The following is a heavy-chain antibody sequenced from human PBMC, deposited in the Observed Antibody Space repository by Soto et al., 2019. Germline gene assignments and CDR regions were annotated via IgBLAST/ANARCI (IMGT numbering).Heavy chain of an antibody. CDR2: IIPIFGTA. Sequence: QVQLVQSGAEVKKPGSSVKVSCKASGGTFSSYAISWVRQAPGQGLEWMGGIIPIFGTANYAQKFQGRVTVTADEAPSTAYMELSGLRSEDTAVYYCARILNTPKQSYDSSGYWGFDYWGQGTLVTVSS. J-gene: IGHJ4*02. CDR3: ARILNTPKQSYDSSGYWGFDY. V-gene: IGHV1-69*12. D-gene: IGHD3-22*01. CDR1: GGTFSSYA.